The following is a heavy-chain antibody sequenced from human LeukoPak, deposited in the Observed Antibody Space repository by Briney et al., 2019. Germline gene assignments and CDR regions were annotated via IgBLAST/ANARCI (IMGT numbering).Heavy chain of an antibody. CDR2: IYYSGST. J-gene: IGHJ4*02. V-gene: IGHV4-59*01. CDR3: ARQYCSSTNCYYFDY. CDR1: GGSISSYF. Sequence: SETLSLTCTVSGGSISSYFWSWIRQPPGKGLEWIGYIYYSGSTNYNPSPKSRVTISVDTSKNQFSLTLSSVTAADTAVYYCARQYCSSTNCYYFDYWGQGTLVTVSS. D-gene: IGHD2-2*01.